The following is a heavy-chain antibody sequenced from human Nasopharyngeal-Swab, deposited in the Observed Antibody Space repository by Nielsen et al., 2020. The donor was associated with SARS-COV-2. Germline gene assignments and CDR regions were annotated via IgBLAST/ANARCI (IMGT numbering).Heavy chain of an antibody. J-gene: IGHJ6*03. CDR2: ISSSGSTI. V-gene: IGHV3-11*04. CDR1: GFTFSDYY. Sequence: GGFVRLSCAASGFTFSDYYMSWIRQAPGKGLEWVSYISSSGSTIYYADSVKGRFTISRDNAKNSLYLQMNSLRAEDTAVYYCARESHYDFWSGYYPSKYYYYYMDVWGKGTTVTVSS. CDR3: ARESHYDFWSGYYPSKYYYYYMDV. D-gene: IGHD3-3*01.